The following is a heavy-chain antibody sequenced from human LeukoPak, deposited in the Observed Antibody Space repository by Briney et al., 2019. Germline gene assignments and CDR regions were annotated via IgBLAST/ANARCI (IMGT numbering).Heavy chain of an antibody. CDR3: ARDAKRYCTNGVCPLQYYYYYYMDV. Sequence: ASVKVSCKASGYTFTGYYMHWVRQAPGQGLEWMGWINPNSGGTNYAQKFQGRVTMTRDTSISTAYMELSRLRSDDTAVYYCARDAKRYCTNGVCPLQYYYYYYMDVWGKGTTVTVSS. D-gene: IGHD2-8*01. CDR1: GYTFTGYY. V-gene: IGHV1-2*02. CDR2: INPNSGGT. J-gene: IGHJ6*03.